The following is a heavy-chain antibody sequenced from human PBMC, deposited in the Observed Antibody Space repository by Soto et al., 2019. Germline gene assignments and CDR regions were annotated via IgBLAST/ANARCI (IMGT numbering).Heavy chain of an antibody. CDR1: GGSISSGDYY. V-gene: IGHV4-30-4*01. Sequence: QVQLQESGPGLVKPSQTLSLTCTVSGGSISSGDYYWSWIRQPPGKGLEWIGYIYYSGSTYYNPSLKSRFTKSVDTSKNQFSLKLSSVTAADTAVYYCARVGFGELLAHGMDVWGQGTTVTVSS. CDR3: ARVGFGELLAHGMDV. J-gene: IGHJ6*02. D-gene: IGHD3-10*01. CDR2: IYYSGST.